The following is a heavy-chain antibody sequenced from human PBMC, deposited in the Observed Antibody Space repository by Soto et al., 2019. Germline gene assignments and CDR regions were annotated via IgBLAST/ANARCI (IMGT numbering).Heavy chain of an antibody. V-gene: IGHV3-23*01. CDR1: GLTFSSYA. CDR2: ISDSGGST. Sequence: EVQLLESGGGLVQPGGSLRLSCAGSGLTFSSYAMSWVRQAPGKGLEWVSVISDSGGSTYYADSVKGRFTISRDNSKNTLYLQMNSLRDEDTAVYYCAKVDSGSYYGYYYYGMDVWGQGTAVTVSS. J-gene: IGHJ6*02. D-gene: IGHD1-26*01. CDR3: AKVDSGSYYGYYYYGMDV.